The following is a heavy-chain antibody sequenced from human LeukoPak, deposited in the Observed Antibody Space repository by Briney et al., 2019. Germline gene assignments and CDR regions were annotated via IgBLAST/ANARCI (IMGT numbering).Heavy chain of an antibody. CDR3: AKDQRRGYSSSWYGGDY. CDR2: IRYDGSNK. Sequence: GGSLRLSCAASGFTFSSYGMHWVRQAPGKGLEWVAFIRYDGSNKYYADSVKGRFTISRDNSKNTLYLQVNSLRDEDTAVYYCAKDQRRGYSSSWYGGDYWGQGTLVTVSS. D-gene: IGHD6-13*01. CDR1: GFTFSSYG. V-gene: IGHV3-30*02. J-gene: IGHJ4*02.